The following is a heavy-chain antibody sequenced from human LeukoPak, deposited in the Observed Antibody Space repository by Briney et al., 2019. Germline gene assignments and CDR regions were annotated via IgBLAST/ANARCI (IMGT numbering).Heavy chain of an antibody. CDR3: AREHWDFDY. Sequence: GGSLRLSCAASGFTFSSYATTWVRRAPGKGLEWVSEISGSGESTYYGDSVKGRFTISRDNSKNTLYLQMNSLRARDTAIYSCAREHWDFDYWGQGTLATVSS. D-gene: IGHD7-27*01. CDR2: ISGSGEST. V-gene: IGHV3-23*01. CDR1: GFTFSSYA. J-gene: IGHJ4*02.